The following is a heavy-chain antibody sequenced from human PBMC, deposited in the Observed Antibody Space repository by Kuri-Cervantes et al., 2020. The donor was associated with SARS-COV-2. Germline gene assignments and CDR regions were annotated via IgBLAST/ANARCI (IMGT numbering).Heavy chain of an antibody. D-gene: IGHD2-21*01. Sequence: SETLSLTCTVSGGSISSYYWSWIRQPPGKGLEWIGYIYYSGSTNYNPSLKSRVTISVDTSKNQFSLKLSSVAAADTAVYYCARRKGETHYWYFDLWGRGTLVTVSS. V-gene: IGHV4-59*08. CDR2: IYYSGST. J-gene: IGHJ2*01. CDR3: ARRKGETHYWYFDL. CDR1: GGSISSYY.